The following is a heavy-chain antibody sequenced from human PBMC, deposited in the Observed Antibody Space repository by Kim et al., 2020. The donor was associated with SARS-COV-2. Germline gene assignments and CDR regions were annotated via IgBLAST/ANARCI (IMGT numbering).Heavy chain of an antibody. CDR3: ARESCSGGDCYYYYGMDV. V-gene: IGHV3-48*02. CDR1: EFSLSPYS. Sequence: GGSLRLSCVASEFSLSPYSMNWVRQAPGKGLEWVSYISSGGSTIYYADSVKGRFTISRDSAKNSLFLHMSSLRDEDTAVYYCARESCSGGDCYYYYGMDVWGQGTTVAVSS. D-gene: IGHD2-15*01. J-gene: IGHJ6*02. CDR2: ISSGGSTI.